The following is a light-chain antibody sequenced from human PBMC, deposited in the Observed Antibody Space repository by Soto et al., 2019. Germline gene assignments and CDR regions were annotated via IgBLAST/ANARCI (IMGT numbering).Light chain of an antibody. CDR3: QQRSNWIT. J-gene: IGKJ5*01. CDR1: QSVSSY. CDR2: DAS. V-gene: IGKV3-11*01. Sequence: DIVLTQSPSTLSLSPGERAPLSCRASQSVSSYLARYQQKPGQAPRLLIYDASKRATGIPDRFSGSGSGTDFTLTISSLEPEDFAVYYCQQRSNWITFGQGTRLEIK.